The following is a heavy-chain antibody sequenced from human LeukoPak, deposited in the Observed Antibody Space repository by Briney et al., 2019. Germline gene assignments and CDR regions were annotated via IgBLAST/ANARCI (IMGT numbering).Heavy chain of an antibody. J-gene: IGHJ6*02. D-gene: IGHD3-10*01. Sequence: PGGSLRLSCAASGFTFSSYSMNWVRQAPGKGLEWVSYISSSSSYVYYADSVKGRFTISRDNAKNSLYLQMNSLRAEDTAVYYCARVLTMVRGVIITWYYGMDVWGQGTTVTVSS. CDR3: ARVLTMVRGVIITWYYGMDV. CDR1: GFTFSSYS. V-gene: IGHV3-21*01. CDR2: ISSSSSYV.